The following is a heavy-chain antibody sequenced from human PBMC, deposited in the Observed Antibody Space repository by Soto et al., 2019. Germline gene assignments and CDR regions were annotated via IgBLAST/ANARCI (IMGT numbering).Heavy chain of an antibody. CDR1: GFTFSSYA. J-gene: IGHJ4*02. V-gene: IGHV3-30-3*01. Sequence: PGGSLRLSCAASGFTFSSYAMHWVRQAPGKGLEWVAVISYDGSNKYYADSVKGRFTISRDNSKNTLYLQMNSLRAEDTAVYYCARDRSSSLYRKLDYWGQGTLVTVSS. D-gene: IGHD6-13*01. CDR3: ARDRSSSLYRKLDY. CDR2: ISYDGSNK.